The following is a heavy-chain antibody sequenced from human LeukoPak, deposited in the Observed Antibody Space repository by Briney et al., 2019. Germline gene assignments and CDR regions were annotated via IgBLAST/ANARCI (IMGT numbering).Heavy chain of an antibody. CDR3: ARAPGSSWAFDY. D-gene: IGHD6-13*01. J-gene: IGHJ4*02. CDR2: IWYDGSNK. V-gene: IGHV3-33*01. Sequence: PGGSLRLSCAASGFTFSSYGMHWVRQAPGKGLERVAVIWYDGSNKYYANSVKGRFTISTDNSKNTLYLQMNSLRAEDTAVYYCARAPGSSWAFDYWGQGTLVTVSS. CDR1: GFTFSSYG.